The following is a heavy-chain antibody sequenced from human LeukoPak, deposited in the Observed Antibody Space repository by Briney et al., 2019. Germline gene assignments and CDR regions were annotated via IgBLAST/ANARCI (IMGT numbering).Heavy chain of an antibody. CDR1: VYTFTSYY. CDR2: SNPSGGST. D-gene: IGHD3-10*01. CDR3: ARSSMVRGAPAYYFDY. Sequence: ASVKVSCKASVYTFTSYYMHWVRQAPGQGLEGMGISNPSGGSTSYAQKFQGRVTMTRDTSTSTVYMELSSLRSEDTAVYYCARSSMVRGAPAYYFDYWGQGTLVTVSS. V-gene: IGHV1-46*01. J-gene: IGHJ4*02.